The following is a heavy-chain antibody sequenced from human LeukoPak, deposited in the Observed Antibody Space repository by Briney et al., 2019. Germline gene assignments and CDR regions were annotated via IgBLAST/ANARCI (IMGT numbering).Heavy chain of an antibody. Sequence: SVKVSCKASGGTFSSYAISWVRQAPGQGLEWMGGIIPIFGTAIYAQKFQGRVTITTDESTSTAYMELSSLRSEDTAVYYCARDALYSGEFSVYWGQGTLVTVSS. CDR1: GGTFSSYA. D-gene: IGHD1-26*01. CDR2: IIPIFGTA. J-gene: IGHJ4*02. V-gene: IGHV1-69*05. CDR3: ARDALYSGEFSVY.